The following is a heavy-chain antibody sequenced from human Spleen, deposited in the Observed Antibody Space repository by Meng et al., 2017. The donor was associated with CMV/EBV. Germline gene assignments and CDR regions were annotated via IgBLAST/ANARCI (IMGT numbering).Heavy chain of an antibody. CDR3: ARVAGQWLAFES. CDR1: GFTFSSYA. CDR2: ISGSGGST. D-gene: IGHD6-19*01. Sequence: GGSLRLSCAASGFTFSSYAMSWVRQAPGKGLEWVSAISGSGGSTYYADSVKGRFAISGDNSKNTLYLQMNSLRVDDTALYYCARVAGQWLAFESWGQGTLVTVSS. V-gene: IGHV3-23*01. J-gene: IGHJ4*02.